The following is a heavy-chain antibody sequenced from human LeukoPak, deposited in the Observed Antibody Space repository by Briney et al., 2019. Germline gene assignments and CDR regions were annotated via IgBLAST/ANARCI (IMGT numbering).Heavy chain of an antibody. Sequence: GGSLRLSCAASGFTVSSNYMSWVRQAPGKGLEWVSVIYSGGNTYYEDSVKGRFTISRDNSKNTLYLQMNSLRAEDTAVYYCAREGGCNSRDFQHWGQGNLVTVSS. CDR2: IYSGGNT. J-gene: IGHJ1*01. CDR1: GFTVSSNY. CDR3: AREGGCNSRDFQH. D-gene: IGHD4-23*01. V-gene: IGHV3-66*01.